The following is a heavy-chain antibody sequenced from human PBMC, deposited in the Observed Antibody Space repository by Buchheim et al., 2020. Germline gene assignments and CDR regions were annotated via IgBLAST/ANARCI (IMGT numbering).Heavy chain of an antibody. CDR3: AKAGQKGAAVAGPRSNRQFDY. CDR2: ISGSGGST. V-gene: IGHV3-23*01. Sequence: EVQLLESGGGLVQPGGSLRLSCAASGFTFSSYAMSWVRQAPGKGLEWVSAISGSGGSTYYADSVKGRFTISSDNSKNTLYLQMNSLRAEDTAVYYCAKAGQKGAAVAGPRSNRQFDYWGQGTL. CDR1: GFTFSSYA. D-gene: IGHD6-19*01. J-gene: IGHJ4*02.